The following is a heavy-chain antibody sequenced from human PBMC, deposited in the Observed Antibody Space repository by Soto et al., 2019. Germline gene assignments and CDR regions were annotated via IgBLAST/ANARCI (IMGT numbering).Heavy chain of an antibody. CDR1: GGSISSSSYY. Sequence: PSETLSLTCTVSGGSISSSSYYWGWIRQPPGKGLEWIGSIYYSGSTYYSPSLKSRVTISVDTSKNQFSLKLSSVTAADTAVYYCARHGHPYYDFWSDGFHPWGQGTLVTVSS. CDR2: IYYSGST. D-gene: IGHD3-3*01. V-gene: IGHV4-39*01. J-gene: IGHJ5*02. CDR3: ARHGHPYYDFWSDGFHP.